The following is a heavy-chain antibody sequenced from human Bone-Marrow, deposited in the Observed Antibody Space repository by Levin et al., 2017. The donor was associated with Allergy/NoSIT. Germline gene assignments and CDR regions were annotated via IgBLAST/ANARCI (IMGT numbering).Heavy chain of an antibody. CDR1: GFTFSSHR. CDR2: ISSSSSDI. Sequence: PGGSLRLSCTASGFTFSSHRMNWVRQAPGKGLEWVSSISSSSSDIYYVDSVKGRFTISRDNAKNSLYLQMNSLRVEDTAVYYCARDLVVPGARIPFESWGKGTRVTASS. CDR3: ARDLVVPGARIPFES. J-gene: IGHJ4*02. V-gene: IGHV3-21*01. D-gene: IGHD2-2*01.